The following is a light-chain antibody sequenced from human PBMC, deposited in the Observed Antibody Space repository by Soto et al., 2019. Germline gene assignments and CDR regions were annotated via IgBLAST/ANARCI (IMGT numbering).Light chain of an antibody. Sequence: QSALTQPASVSGSPGQSITISCTGTSSDVGGYNSVSWYQQHPGKAPKLMIYDVSGRPSGISYRFSGSKSGNTASLTISGLQAEDEADYYCSSYTGTNTRDVFGTGTKLTVL. CDR2: DVS. CDR1: SSDVGGYNS. J-gene: IGLJ1*01. CDR3: SSYTGTNTRDV. V-gene: IGLV2-14*01.